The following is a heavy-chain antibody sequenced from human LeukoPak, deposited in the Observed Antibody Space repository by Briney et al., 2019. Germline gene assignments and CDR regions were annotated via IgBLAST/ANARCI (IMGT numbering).Heavy chain of an antibody. CDR1: GYTFTGYY. J-gene: IGHJ4*02. Sequence: ASVKVSCKASGYTFTGYYMHWVRQAPGQGLEWMGWINPNSGGTNYAQKFQGRVTMTRDTSISTAYMELSRLRSDDTAVYYCARVRGSHPRALNYWGQGTLVTVSS. V-gene: IGHV1-2*02. CDR2: INPNSGGT. D-gene: IGHD3-16*02. CDR3: ARVRGSHPRALNY.